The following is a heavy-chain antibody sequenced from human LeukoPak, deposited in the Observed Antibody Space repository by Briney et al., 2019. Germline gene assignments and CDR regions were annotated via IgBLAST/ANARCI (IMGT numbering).Heavy chain of an antibody. CDR1: GDTFNGYG. V-gene: IGHV1-18*01. CDR2: ISAYNGDT. D-gene: IGHD3-10*01. Sequence: ASVKVSCKASGDTFNGYGISWVRQAPGQGLEWMGWISAYNGDTNYAQKVQGRVTMTTDTSTSTVYMELRSLRSDDTAVYYCAREIVYYYGSGSLNWFDPWGQGTLVTVSS. J-gene: IGHJ5*02. CDR3: AREIVYYYGSGSLNWFDP.